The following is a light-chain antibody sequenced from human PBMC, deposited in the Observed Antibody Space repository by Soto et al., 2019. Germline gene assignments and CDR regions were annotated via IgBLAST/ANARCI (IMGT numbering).Light chain of an antibody. CDR2: GAS. CDR1: QSVNRN. CDR3: QQNNNWPLT. V-gene: IGKV3-15*01. J-gene: IGKJ4*01. Sequence: EIAMTQSPATLSVSPGERATLSCRASQSVNRNLAWSQQKPGQAPRLLISGASTRATGVPARFSGSGSGTDFALTISSLQSEDFAVYFCQQNNNWPLTFGGGTKVEIK.